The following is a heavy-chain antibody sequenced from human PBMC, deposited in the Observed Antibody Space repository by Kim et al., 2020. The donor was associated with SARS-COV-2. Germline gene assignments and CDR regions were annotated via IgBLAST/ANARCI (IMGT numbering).Heavy chain of an antibody. CDR3: AKDLYSGYGHYYHGMDV. D-gene: IGHD5-12*01. V-gene: IGHV3-9*01. Sequence: GGSLRLSCAASGFTFDGYAMHWVRQAPGKGLEWVSGISWKSGSIGYADSVKGRFTICRDNAKNSLYLQMNSLRAEDTALYYCAKDLYSGYGHYYHGMDVWGQGTTVTVSS. CDR2: ISWKSGSI. CDR1: GFTFDGYA. J-gene: IGHJ6*02.